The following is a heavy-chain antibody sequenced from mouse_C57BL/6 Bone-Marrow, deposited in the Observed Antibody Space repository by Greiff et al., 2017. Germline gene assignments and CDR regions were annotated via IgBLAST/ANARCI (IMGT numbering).Heavy chain of an antibody. CDR3: ARQYSPYAMDY. Sequence: EVNVVESGGDLVKPGGSLKLSCAASGFTFSSYGMSWVRQTPDKRLEWVATISSGGRYTYYPDSVKGRFTISRDNAKNTLYLQMSSLKSEDTAMYYCARQYSPYAMDYGGQGTSLTVSS. J-gene: IGHJ4*01. V-gene: IGHV5-6*01. D-gene: IGHD2-12*01. CDR1: GFTFSSYG. CDR2: ISSGGRYT.